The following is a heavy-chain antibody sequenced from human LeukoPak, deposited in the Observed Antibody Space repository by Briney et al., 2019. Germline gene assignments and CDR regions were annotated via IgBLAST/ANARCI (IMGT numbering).Heavy chain of an antibody. V-gene: IGHV1-2*02. CDR1: GYTFTGYY. CDR2: INPNSGGT. J-gene: IGHJ6*02. CDR3: AQAAAGTIYYYYGMDV. Sequence: GASVKVSCKASGYTFTGYYMHWVRQAPGQGLEWMGWINPNSGGTNYAQKFQGRVTMTRDTSISTAYMELSRLRSDDTAVYYCAQAAAGTIYYYYGMDVWGQGTTVTVSS. D-gene: IGHD6-13*01.